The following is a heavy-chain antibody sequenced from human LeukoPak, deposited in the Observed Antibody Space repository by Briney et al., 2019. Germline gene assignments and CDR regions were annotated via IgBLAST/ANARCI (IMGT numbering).Heavy chain of an antibody. CDR3: AKFSDVLLWFGELLYDGMDV. J-gene: IGHJ6*04. Sequence: GGSLRLSCAASGFTFSGYSMNWVRQAPGKGLEWVSSISSSSSYTYYADSVKGRFTISRDNSKNTLYLQMNSLRAEDTAVYYCAKFSDVLLWFGELLYDGMDVWGKGTTVTVSS. V-gene: IGHV3-21*04. D-gene: IGHD3-10*01. CDR2: ISSSSSYT. CDR1: GFTFSGYS.